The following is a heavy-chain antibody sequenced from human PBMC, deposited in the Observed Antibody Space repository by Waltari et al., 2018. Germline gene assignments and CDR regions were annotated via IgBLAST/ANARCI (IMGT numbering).Heavy chain of an antibody. CDR1: GFSLSTSGVG. D-gene: IGHD2-21*02. Sequence: QITLKESGPTLVKPTQTLTLTCTFSGFSLSTSGVGVGWIRQPPGTALEWLALIYWNDDKRYSPSLKSRLTITKDTSKNQVVLTMTNMDPVDTATYYCAHRVPAYCGGDCYGGGFDPWGQGTLVTVSS. J-gene: IGHJ5*02. V-gene: IGHV2-5*01. CDR3: AHRVPAYCGGDCYGGGFDP. CDR2: IYWNDDK.